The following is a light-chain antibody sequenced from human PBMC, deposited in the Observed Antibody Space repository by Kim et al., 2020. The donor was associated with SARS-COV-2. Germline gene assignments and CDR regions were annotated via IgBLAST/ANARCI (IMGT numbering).Light chain of an antibody. Sequence: GQSVTISCTGTSSDVGAYNYVSWYQQHPGKAPKLILYEVIKRPSGVPDRFAGSKSGNTASLTVSGLQGEDEADYYCSSYAGRNTLVFGGGTKLTVL. CDR2: EVI. V-gene: IGLV2-8*01. CDR3: SSYAGRNTLV. J-gene: IGLJ2*01. CDR1: SSDVGAYNY.